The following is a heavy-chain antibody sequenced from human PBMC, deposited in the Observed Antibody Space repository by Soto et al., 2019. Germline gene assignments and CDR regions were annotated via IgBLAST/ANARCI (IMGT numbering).Heavy chain of an antibody. CDR1: GGSISSYY. J-gene: IGHJ5*02. CDR3: AMTPGSSTKYNWFDP. V-gene: IGHV4-59*01. Sequence: SETLSLTCTVSGGSISSYYWSWIRQPPGKGLEWIGYIYYSGSTNYNPSLKSRVTISVDTSKNQFSLKLSSVTAADTAVYYCAMTPGSSTKYNWFDPWGQEPWSPSPQ. CDR2: IYYSGST. D-gene: IGHD3-10*01.